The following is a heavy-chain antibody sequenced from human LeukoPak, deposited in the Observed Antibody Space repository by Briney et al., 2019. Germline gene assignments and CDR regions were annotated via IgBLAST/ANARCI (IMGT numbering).Heavy chain of an antibody. CDR3: ARDKSGSYPGYYYGTDV. CDR1: GFTFSSYS. D-gene: IGHD1-26*01. CDR2: ISSSSSYI. V-gene: IGHV3-21*01. J-gene: IGHJ6*02. Sequence: GGSLRLSCAASGFTFSSYSMNWVRQAPGKGLEWVSSISSSSSYIYYADSVKGRFTISRDNAKNSLYLQMNSLRAEETAVDYCARDKSGSYPGYYYGTDVWGQGTTVTVSS.